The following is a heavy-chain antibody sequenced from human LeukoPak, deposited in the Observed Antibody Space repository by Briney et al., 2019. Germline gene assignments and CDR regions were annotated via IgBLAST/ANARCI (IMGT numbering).Heavy chain of an antibody. D-gene: IGHD3-22*01. V-gene: IGHV3-11*04. Sequence: PGGSLRLACAASGFTFSDYYMSCIRQAPGKGLEWVSYISSSVSTIYYADSVKGRFTISRHNAKNSLYLQMNSLRAEDTAVYYCAKAYYDSSGYSYSFDYWGQGTLVTVSS. CDR2: ISSSVSTI. CDR1: GFTFSDYY. J-gene: IGHJ4*02. CDR3: AKAYYDSSGYSYSFDY.